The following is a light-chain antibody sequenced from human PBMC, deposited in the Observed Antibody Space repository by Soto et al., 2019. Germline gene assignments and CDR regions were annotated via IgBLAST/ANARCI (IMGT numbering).Light chain of an antibody. J-gene: IGLJ2*01. CDR3: AAWDDSLGVV. CDR1: SSNIGSNT. V-gene: IGLV1-44*01. Sequence: QSVLTQPPSASGTPGQGVTISCSGSSSNIGSNTVNWYQQLPGTAPKLLIYSNNQRPSGVPDRFSGSKSGTSASLAISGLQSEDEADYYCAAWDDSLGVVFGGGTKVTVL. CDR2: SNN.